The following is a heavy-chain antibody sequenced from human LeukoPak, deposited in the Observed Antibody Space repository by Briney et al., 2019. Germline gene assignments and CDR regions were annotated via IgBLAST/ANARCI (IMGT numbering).Heavy chain of an antibody. V-gene: IGHV1-69*04. Sequence: GSSVKVSCKASGGIFSSSAISWVRQAPGQGLEWMGRIIPLFGIANYAQKFRGRVTITADKSTSTAYMELSSLRSEDTAVYYCARVEGLGATTVGFDYWGQGTLVTVSS. D-gene: IGHD1-26*01. CDR2: IIPLFGIA. CDR1: GGIFSSSA. CDR3: ARVEGLGATTVGFDY. J-gene: IGHJ4*02.